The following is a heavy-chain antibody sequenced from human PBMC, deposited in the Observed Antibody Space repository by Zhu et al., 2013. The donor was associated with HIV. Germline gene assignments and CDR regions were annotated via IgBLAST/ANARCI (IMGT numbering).Heavy chain of an antibody. V-gene: IGHV1-2*02. D-gene: IGHD2-15*01. CDR2: INPNSGDT. Sequence: QVQLVQSGAEVKKPGASVKVSCKASGYTFTGYYMHWVRQAPGQGLEWMGWINPNSGDTNYAQKFQGRVTMTRDTSINTAYMELTRLRSEDDDTAVYFCAREAYCSGGSCYPWFDPGAREPWSPSPQ. CDR1: GYTFTGYY. J-gene: IGHJ5*02. CDR3: AREAYCSGGSCYPWFDP.